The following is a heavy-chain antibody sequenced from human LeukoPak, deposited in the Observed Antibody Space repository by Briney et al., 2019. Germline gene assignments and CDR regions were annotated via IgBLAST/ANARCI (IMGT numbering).Heavy chain of an antibody. CDR2: ISGSGIST. Sequence: GGSLRLSCAASGFTFSGYAMSWVRQAPGKGLEWVSVISGSGISTYNADSVKGRFTISRDNSKNTVYLQMNSLRPEDTAVYYCVRENVILSEGDYFDYWGQGTLVAVSS. D-gene: IGHD5/OR15-5a*01. J-gene: IGHJ4*02. CDR3: VRENVILSEGDYFDY. V-gene: IGHV3-23*01. CDR1: GFTFSGYA.